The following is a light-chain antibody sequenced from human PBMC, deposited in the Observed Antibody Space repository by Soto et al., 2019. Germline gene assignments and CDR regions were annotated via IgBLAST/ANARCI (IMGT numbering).Light chain of an antibody. Sequence: EVVLTQSPATLSLYPGERATLSCRASQSISNQLVWYRQKPGQAPSVLIYDTSTRAAGVPARISGSGSGTDFTLTISSLQSEDFAVYYCQHRTSRPMYTFGQGTRLEI. V-gene: IGKV3-11*01. J-gene: IGKJ2*01. CDR2: DTS. CDR3: QHRTSRPMYT. CDR1: QSISNQ.